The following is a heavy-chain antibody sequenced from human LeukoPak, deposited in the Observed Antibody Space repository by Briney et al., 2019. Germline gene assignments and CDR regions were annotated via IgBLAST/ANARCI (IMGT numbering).Heavy chain of an antibody. Sequence: ASVKVSCKASGYSFTTYYIFWVRQAPGHGLEWMGMINPSAGNTGYAQRFQGRVTMTRDTSTSTVYMELSSLTSEDTAIYYCARRSPAYCGGDCYFDYWGQGTLVTVSS. D-gene: IGHD2-21*02. J-gene: IGHJ4*02. V-gene: IGHV1-46*01. CDR2: INPSAGNT. CDR1: GYSFTTYY. CDR3: ARRSPAYCGGDCYFDY.